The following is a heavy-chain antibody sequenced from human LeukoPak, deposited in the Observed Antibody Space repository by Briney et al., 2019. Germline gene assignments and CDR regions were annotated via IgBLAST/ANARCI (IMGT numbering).Heavy chain of an antibody. CDR1: GFTFGDFA. Sequence: GRSLRLSCVASGFTFGDFAMYWVRQAPGKGLEWVSGISWNSGRTGYADSVRGRFTISRDNAENTLYVQMNSLRADDTAVYYCARAAVAGVSGWYDPWGQGTLVTVSS. V-gene: IGHV3-9*01. J-gene: IGHJ5*02. D-gene: IGHD6-19*01. CDR3: ARAAVAGVSGWYDP. CDR2: ISWNSGRT.